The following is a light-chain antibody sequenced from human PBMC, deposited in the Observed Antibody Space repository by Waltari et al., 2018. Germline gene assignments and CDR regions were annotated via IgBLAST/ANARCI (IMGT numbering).Light chain of an antibody. Sequence: ELVLTQSPGPLSLSTGERATLPRRASQSLVSSYLAWYQQKPGQAPRLLLYDVSSRATGIPDRFSGSGSGTEFTLTISRLEPEDSAVYYCQQYLSSTRTFGQGTKLEIK. J-gene: IGKJ2*01. CDR2: DVS. V-gene: IGKV3-20*01. CDR1: QSLVSSY. CDR3: QQYLSSTRT.